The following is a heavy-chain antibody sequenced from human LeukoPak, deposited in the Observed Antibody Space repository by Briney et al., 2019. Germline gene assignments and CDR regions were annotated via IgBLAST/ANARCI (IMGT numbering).Heavy chain of an antibody. CDR3: ARDRRITIFGVVIIEPGDY. CDR2: ISAYNGNT. D-gene: IGHD3-3*01. Sequence: ASVKVSCKASGYTFTSYGISWVRQAPGQGLEWMGWISAYNGNTNYAQKLQGRVTMTTDTSTSTAYMELRSLRSDDTAVYYCARDRRITIFGVVIIEPGDYWGQGTLVTVSS. J-gene: IGHJ4*02. CDR1: GYTFTSYG. V-gene: IGHV1-18*01.